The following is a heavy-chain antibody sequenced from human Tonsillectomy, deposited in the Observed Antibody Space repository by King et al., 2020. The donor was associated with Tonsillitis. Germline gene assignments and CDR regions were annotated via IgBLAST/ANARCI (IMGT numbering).Heavy chain of an antibody. Sequence: QLQESGPGLVKPSETLSLTGTVSGGSVSSSSYYWGWIRQPPGKGLEWIGSVYYSGTTYLNSSLKSRVTISVDTSKNQFSLKLTSVTAADTAVYYCARNYNILTGYYPTCYYFDYWGQGALVTVSS. J-gene: IGHJ4*02. CDR3: ARNYNILTGYYPTCYYFDY. CDR1: GGSVSSSSYY. V-gene: IGHV4-39*01. CDR2: VYYSGTT. D-gene: IGHD3-9*01.